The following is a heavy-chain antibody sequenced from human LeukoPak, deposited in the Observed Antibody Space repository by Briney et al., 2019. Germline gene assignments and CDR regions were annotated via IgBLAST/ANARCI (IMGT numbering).Heavy chain of an antibody. CDR1: GGSFSGNY. D-gene: IGHD3-22*01. CDR3: AKVPGVPSTYYYDNTVSY. CDR2: VNHNAKA. J-gene: IGHJ4*02. V-gene: IGHV4-34*01. Sequence: SETLSLTCAVYGGSFSGNYWSWIRQPPGKGLEWIGEVNHNAKAYYNPSLKSRVTISIDMSKNQISLKLTSVTAADTAVYYCAKVPGVPSTYYYDNTVSYWAQGTLVTVSS.